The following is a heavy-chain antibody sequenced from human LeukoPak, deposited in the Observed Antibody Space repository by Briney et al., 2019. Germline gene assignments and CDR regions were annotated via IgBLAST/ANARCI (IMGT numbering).Heavy chain of an antibody. V-gene: IGHV3-74*01. CDR1: GFTFSSYW. Sequence: GGSLRLSCAASGFTFSSYWMYWVRQAPGKGLVWVSRINSDGKTTNYADSVKGRFTISRDNAKNTLYLQMNTLRAEDTAVYYCVRDLDLGGYSSFVSWGQGTLVTVSS. J-gene: IGHJ4*02. D-gene: IGHD4-23*01. CDR2: INSDGKTT. CDR3: VRDLDLGGYSSFVS.